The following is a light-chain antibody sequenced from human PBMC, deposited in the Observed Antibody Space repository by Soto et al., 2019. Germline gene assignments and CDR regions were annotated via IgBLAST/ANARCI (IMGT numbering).Light chain of an antibody. Sequence: QSALTQPASVSGSPGQSITISCTETSRDIGGYNYASWYQQHPGKAPKLMIYDVIKRPPGVPDRFSGSKSGNTASLTIYGLQAEDEADYYCCSYAGSYTQVFGTGTKLTVL. V-gene: IGLV2-11*01. J-gene: IGLJ1*01. CDR1: SRDIGGYNY. CDR2: DVI. CDR3: CSYAGSYTQV.